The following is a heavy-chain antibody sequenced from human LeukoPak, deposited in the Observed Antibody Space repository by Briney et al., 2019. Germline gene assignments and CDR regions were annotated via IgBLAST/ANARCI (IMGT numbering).Heavy chain of an antibody. J-gene: IGHJ4*02. D-gene: IGHD3-22*01. CDR1: GFTFSNSA. CDR3: ARVSSYYDSSGYCPMVDY. V-gene: IGHV3-23*01. CDR2: ISASGHYT. Sequence: GGSLRLSCEASGFTFSNSAMSWVRQAPGKGLEWVSGISASGHYTYNADSAKGRFTISRDNSKNTLYLQMNSLRAEDTAVYYCARVSSYYDSSGYCPMVDYWGQGTLVTVSS.